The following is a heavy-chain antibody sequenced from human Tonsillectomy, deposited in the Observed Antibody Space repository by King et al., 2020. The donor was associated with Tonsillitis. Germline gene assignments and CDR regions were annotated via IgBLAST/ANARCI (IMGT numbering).Heavy chain of an antibody. J-gene: IGHJ4*02. Sequence: QLQLQESGPGLVKPSETLSLTCTVSGGSISSSNYYWGWIRQPPGKGLEWIGSIYYSGSTYYNPSLKSRVTISVDTSKNQFSLKLSSVTAADTAVYYCARVGGVNLTVTTVVYFDHWGQGTLVTVSS. D-gene: IGHD4-17*01. CDR3: ARVGGVNLTVTTVVYFDH. CDR1: GGSISSSNYY. CDR2: IYYSGST. V-gene: IGHV4-39*07.